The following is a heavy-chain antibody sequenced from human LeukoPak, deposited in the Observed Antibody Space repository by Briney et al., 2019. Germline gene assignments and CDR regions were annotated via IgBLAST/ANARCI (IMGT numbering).Heavy chain of an antibody. CDR1: GGSFSGYY. J-gene: IGHJ5*02. Sequence: PSETLSLTCAVYGGSFSGYYWSWIRQPPGKGLEWIGEINHSGSTNYNPSLKSRVTISVDTSKNQFSLKLSSVTAADTAVYYCARGKRAARPMMWFDPWGQGTLVTVSS. D-gene: IGHD6-6*01. V-gene: IGHV4-34*01. CDR3: ARGKRAARPMMWFDP. CDR2: INHSGST.